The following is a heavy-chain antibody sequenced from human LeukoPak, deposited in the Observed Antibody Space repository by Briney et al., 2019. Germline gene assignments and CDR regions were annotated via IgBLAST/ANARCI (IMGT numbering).Heavy chain of an antibody. CDR3: ARELSGGFDY. J-gene: IGHJ4*02. D-gene: IGHD6-25*01. CDR2: ISYDGSNK. Sequence: GRSLRLSCAAPGFTFSSYAMHWVRQAPGKGLEWVAVISYDGSNKYYADSVKGRFTISRDNSKNTLYLQLNSLRAEDTAVYYCARELSGGFDYWGQGTLVTVSS. CDR1: GFTFSSYA. V-gene: IGHV3-30*04.